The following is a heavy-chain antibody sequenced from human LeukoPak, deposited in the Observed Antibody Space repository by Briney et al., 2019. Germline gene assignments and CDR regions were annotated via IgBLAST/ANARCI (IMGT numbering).Heavy chain of an antibody. CDR3: ARDDFENLEWLIFDY. J-gene: IGHJ4*02. Sequence: SQTLSLTCTVSGGSISSGGYYWSWIRQHPGKGLEWIGYIYYSGSTYYNPSLKSRVTISVDTSKNQFSLKLSSVTAADTAVYYCARDDFENLEWLIFDYWGQGTLVTVSS. CDR2: IYYSGST. V-gene: IGHV4-31*03. D-gene: IGHD3-3*01. CDR1: GGSISSGGYY.